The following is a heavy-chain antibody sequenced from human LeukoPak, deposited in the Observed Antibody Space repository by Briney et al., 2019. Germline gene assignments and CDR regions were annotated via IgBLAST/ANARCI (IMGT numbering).Heavy chain of an antibody. CDR2: ISYDGSNK. Sequence: GGSLRLSCAASGFTFSRYAMHWVRQAPGKGLEWVAVISYDGSNKYYADSVKGRFTISRDNSKNTLYLQMNSLRAEDTAVYYCARDRDYVWGSYCDYWGQGTLVTVSS. CDR1: GFTFSRYA. D-gene: IGHD3-16*01. CDR3: ARDRDYVWGSYCDY. J-gene: IGHJ4*02. V-gene: IGHV3-30*04.